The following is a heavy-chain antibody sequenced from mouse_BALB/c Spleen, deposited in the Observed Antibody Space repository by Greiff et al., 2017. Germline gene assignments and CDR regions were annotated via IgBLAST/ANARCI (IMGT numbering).Heavy chain of an antibody. V-gene: IGHV5-6-5*01. Sequence: EVMLVESGGGLVKPGGSLKLSCAASGFTFSSYAMSWVRQTPEKRLEWVASISSGGSTYYPDSVKGRFTISRDNARNILYLQMSSLRSEDTAMYYCARGDYGYSFAYWGQGTLVTVS. CDR3: ARGDYGYSFAY. D-gene: IGHD1-2*01. CDR1: GFTFSSYA. J-gene: IGHJ3*01. CDR2: ISSGGST.